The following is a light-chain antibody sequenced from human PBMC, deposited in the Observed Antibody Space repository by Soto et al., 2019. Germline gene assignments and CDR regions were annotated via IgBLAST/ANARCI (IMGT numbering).Light chain of an antibody. CDR3: QQYASYWT. J-gene: IGKJ1*01. Sequence: DIQMTQSPSTLSASVGDRVTITCRTRQNIRSWLSWYQQKPGKAPKLLIYKASSLESGVPSRFSGSGSGTEFTLTISSLQPDDFATYYCQQYASYWTFGQGTKVDIK. V-gene: IGKV1-5*03. CDR2: KAS. CDR1: QNIRSW.